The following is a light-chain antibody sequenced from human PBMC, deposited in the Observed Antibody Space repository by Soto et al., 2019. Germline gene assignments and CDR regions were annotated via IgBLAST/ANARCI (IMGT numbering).Light chain of an antibody. CDR3: QQYCSSPYT. V-gene: IGKV3-20*01. J-gene: IGKJ2*01. Sequence: EIVLTQSPGTLSLSPGERATLSCRASPSVSSSYLACYQQKPGQAPSLLIYGASIRDTGIPDRFSGSGSGTDFTLTITRLEPDDFAVYDWQQYCSSPYTFGQGTKLESK. CDR2: GAS. CDR1: PSVSSSY.